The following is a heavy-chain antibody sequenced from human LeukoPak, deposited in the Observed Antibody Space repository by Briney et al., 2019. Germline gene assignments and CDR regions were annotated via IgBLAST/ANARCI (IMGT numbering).Heavy chain of an antibody. CDR3: VKGGQYFDWSLDY. D-gene: IGHD3-9*01. CDR2: ISNNGGRT. V-gene: IGHV3-64D*09. CDR1: GFTFSSYA. J-gene: IGHJ4*02. Sequence: GGSLRLSCSASGFTFSSYAMHWVRQAPGKGLEYVSAISNNGGRTYYADSVKGRFTISRDNSKNTLYLQMSSLRAEDTAVYFCVKGGQYFDWSLDYWDQGTLVTVSS.